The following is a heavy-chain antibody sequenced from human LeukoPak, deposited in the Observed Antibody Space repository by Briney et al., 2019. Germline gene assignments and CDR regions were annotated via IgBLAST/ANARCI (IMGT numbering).Heavy chain of an antibody. Sequence: ASVKVSCKASGYTFTSYDISWVRQATGQGLEWMGWMNPNSGNTGYAQKFQDRISMTTDTSTSTAYMELRSLKSDDTAVYYCARDPGGTWGFDYWGQGALVTVSS. CDR1: GYTFTSYD. CDR2: MNPNSGNT. D-gene: IGHD7-27*01. V-gene: IGHV1-8*01. CDR3: ARDPGGTWGFDY. J-gene: IGHJ4*02.